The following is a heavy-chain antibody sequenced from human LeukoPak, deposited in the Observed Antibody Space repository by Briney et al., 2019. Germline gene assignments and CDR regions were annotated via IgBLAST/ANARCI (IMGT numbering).Heavy chain of an antibody. CDR2: IRYDGSNK. V-gene: IGHV3-30*02. CDR1: GFTFSSYG. CDR3: AKDSLAVAGTGPHDYFDY. J-gene: IGHJ4*02. Sequence: GGSLRLSCAASGFTFSSYGMHWVRQAPGKGLEWVAFIRYDGSNKYYADSVKGRFTISRDNSKNTLYLQMNSLRAEDTAVYYCAKDSLAVAGTGPHDYFDYWGQGTLATVSS. D-gene: IGHD6-19*01.